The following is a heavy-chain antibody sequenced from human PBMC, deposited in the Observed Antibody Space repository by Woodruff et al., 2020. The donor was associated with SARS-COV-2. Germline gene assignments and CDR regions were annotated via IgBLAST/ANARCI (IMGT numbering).Heavy chain of an antibody. D-gene: IGHD3-22*01. Sequence: GLEWMGGIIPIFGTANYAQKFQGRVTITADESTSTAYMELSSLRSEDTAVYYCARSHPYDSSGYYEDYWGQGTLVTVSS. CDR3: ARSHPYDSSGYYEDY. CDR2: IIPIFGTA. V-gene: IGHV1-69*01. J-gene: IGHJ4*02.